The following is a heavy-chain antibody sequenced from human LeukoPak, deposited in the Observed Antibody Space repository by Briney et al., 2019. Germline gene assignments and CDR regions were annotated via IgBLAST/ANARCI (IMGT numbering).Heavy chain of an antibody. Sequence: PGRSLRLSCAASGVTFSSYAMHWVRQAPGKGLEWVAVISYDGSNKYSADSVKGRFTISRDNSKNTLYLQMNSLRAEDTAVYSCAREANYDGSGYYSRDHYFDYWGQGTLVTVSS. V-gene: IGHV3-30-3*01. J-gene: IGHJ4*02. CDR2: ISYDGSNK. D-gene: IGHD3-22*01. CDR1: GVTFSSYA. CDR3: AREANYDGSGYYSRDHYFDY.